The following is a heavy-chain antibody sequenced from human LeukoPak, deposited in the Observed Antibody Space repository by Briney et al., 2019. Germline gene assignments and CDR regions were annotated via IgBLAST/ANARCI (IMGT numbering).Heavy chain of an antibody. CDR3: ARRGEKYCSSPNCLNWFDP. CDR2: IIPVFGTA. V-gene: IGHV1-69*01. D-gene: IGHD2-2*01. CDR1: GGIFSSFA. Sequence: ASVKVSCKASGGIFSSFAISWVRQAPGQGLEWMGGIIPVFGTAQYAQKFQGRVTISAEESTSTAYMELNSMRSDDTAVYYCARRGEKYCSSPNCLNWFDPWGQGTLVTVSS. J-gene: IGHJ5*02.